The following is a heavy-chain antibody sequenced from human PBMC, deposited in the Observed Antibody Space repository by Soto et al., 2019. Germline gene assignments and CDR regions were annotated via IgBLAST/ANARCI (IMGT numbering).Heavy chain of an antibody. CDR2: ITDSGDDT. CDR1: GVPFNNYA. J-gene: IGHJ4*02. V-gene: IGHV3-23*01. CDR3: AKLGSSSWSPHYYFDY. Sequence: GGSLRLSCAASGVPFNNYAMGWVRQAPGKGLEWVSAITDSGDDTYYIDSVKGRFTISRDNSKSTLYLQMNSLRAEDTAIYYCAKLGSSSWSPHYYFDYWGQGTLVTVSS. D-gene: IGHD2-2*01.